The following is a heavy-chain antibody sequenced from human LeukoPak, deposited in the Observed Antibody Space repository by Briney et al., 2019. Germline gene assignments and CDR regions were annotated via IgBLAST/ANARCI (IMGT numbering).Heavy chain of an antibody. J-gene: IGHJ4*02. V-gene: IGHV3-30*18. CDR1: GFNFSNG. D-gene: IGHD3-9*01. CDR2: ISYHGYNE. Sequence: GGSLRLSCAASGFNFSNGMHWVRQTPGKGLEGVTVISYHGYNEYYADSVKGRFTISRDNSKNTLYLQMNSLRSEDTAVYYCAKDHDILTGAFDFWGQGTLVTVSS. CDR3: AKDHDILTGAFDF.